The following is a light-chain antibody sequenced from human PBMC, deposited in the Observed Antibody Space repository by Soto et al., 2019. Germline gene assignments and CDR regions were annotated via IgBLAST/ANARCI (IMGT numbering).Light chain of an antibody. J-gene: IGKJ1*01. CDR1: QTISSW. CDR2: KAS. CDR3: QQYGSSPRT. V-gene: IGKV1-5*03. Sequence: DIQMTQSPSTLSGSVGDRVTITCRASQTISSWLAWYQQKPGKAPKLLIYKASTLKSGVPSRFSGSGSGTDFTLTISDVQPEDFAVYYCQQYGSSPRTFGQGTKVDIK.